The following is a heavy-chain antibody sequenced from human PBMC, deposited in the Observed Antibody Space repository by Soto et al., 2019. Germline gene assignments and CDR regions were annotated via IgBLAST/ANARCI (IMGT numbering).Heavy chain of an antibody. CDR3: ARESEDLTSTFDY. J-gene: IGHJ4*02. V-gene: IGHV3-21*01. CDR2: ISSTTNYI. CDR1: GFTFTRYS. Sequence: PXGSLRLSFAASGFTFTRYSMNWVRQAPGKGLEWVSSISSTTNYIYYADSMKGRFTVSRDNAKNSVYLEMNSLSAEDTALYYCARESEDLTSTFDYWGQGTLVTVSS.